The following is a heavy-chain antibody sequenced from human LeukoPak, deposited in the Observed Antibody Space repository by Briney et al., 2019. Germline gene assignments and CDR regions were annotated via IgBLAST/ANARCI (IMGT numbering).Heavy chain of an antibody. J-gene: IGHJ4*02. CDR3: AKDRTIRGGYSYDLGDY. CDR2: ISGSSGGT. CDR1: GFTFSSYA. V-gene: IGHV3-23*01. D-gene: IGHD5-18*01. Sequence: PGGSLRLSCAASGFTFSSYAMSWVRQAPGKGLEWVSAISGSSGGTYYADSVKGRSTISRDNSKNTLYLQMSSLRAEDTAVYYCAKDRTIRGGYSYDLGDYWGQGTLVTVSS.